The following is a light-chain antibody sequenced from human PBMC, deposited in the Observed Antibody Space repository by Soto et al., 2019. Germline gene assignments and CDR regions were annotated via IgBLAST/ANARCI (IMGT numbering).Light chain of an antibody. CDR2: LDRSGSY. V-gene: IGLV4-60*02. CDR1: SGHSTYI. Sequence: QTVVTQSSSASASLGSSVKLTCILSSGHSTYIIAWHQQQPGKAPRFLMTLDRSGSYNRGSGVPDRFSGSSSGADRYLTISNLQYEDEGDYYCETWYSITHKVFGGGTKLTVL. CDR3: ETWYSITHKV. J-gene: IGLJ3*02.